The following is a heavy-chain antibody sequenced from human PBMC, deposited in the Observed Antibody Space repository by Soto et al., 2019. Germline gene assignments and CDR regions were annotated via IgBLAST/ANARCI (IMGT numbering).Heavy chain of an antibody. CDR2: ISGRNGNT. CDR3: ARARAAAGSYYFDY. D-gene: IGHD6-13*01. Sequence: ASVKVSCKASGYTFTSYGISWVRQAPGQGPEWMGWISGRNGNTKYPQRLQGRVTMTRDTSASTAYMELSSLRSEDTAVYYCARARAAAGSYYFDYWGQGTLVTVS. CDR1: GYTFTSYG. V-gene: IGHV1-18*04. J-gene: IGHJ4*02.